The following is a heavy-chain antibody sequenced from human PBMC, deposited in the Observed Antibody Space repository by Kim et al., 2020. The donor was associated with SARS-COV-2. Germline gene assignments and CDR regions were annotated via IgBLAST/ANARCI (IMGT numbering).Heavy chain of an antibody. J-gene: IGHJ3*02. D-gene: IGHD3-10*01. CDR1: GGSFSGYY. V-gene: IGHV4-34*01. CDR2: INHSGST. CDR3: ARHPRITMVRGVMRDALD. Sequence: SETLSLTCAVYGGSFSGYYWSWIRQLPGKGLEWSGEINHSGSTNYNPSLKSRVTISVDKSKNQFSLKLSSVTAADTAVYYCARHPRITMVRGVMRDALD.